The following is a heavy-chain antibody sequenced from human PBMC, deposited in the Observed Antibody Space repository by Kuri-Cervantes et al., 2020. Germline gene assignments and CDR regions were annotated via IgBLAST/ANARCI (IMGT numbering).Heavy chain of an antibody. Sequence: SETLSLTCTVSGGSISSGGYYWSWIRQHPGKGLEWIGYIYYSGSTYYNPSLKSRVTISVDTSKNQFSLKLSSVTAADTAVYYCAREYIVVVPAALSYYYYGMDVWGQGTTVTVSS. D-gene: IGHD2-2*01. J-gene: IGHJ6*02. CDR2: IYYSGST. CDR1: GGSISSGGYY. V-gene: IGHV4-31*03. CDR3: AREYIVVVPAALSYYYYGMDV.